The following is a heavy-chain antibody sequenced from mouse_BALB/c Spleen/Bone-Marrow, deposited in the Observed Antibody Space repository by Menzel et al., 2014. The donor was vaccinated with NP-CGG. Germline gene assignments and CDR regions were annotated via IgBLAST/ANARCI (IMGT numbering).Heavy chain of an antibody. CDR3: ARNSFRDYDLDS. CDR1: GFKIKDTY. V-gene: IGHV14-3*02. D-gene: IGHD1-2*01. J-gene: IGHJ4*01. Sequence: VQLQQSGAELVKPGASVRLSCTDSGFKIKDTYIHWVQQRLEQGLEWIGRIDPATGNSKYDSKFQGKATMRADTSSNTVYLHLSSLTFDDSPVYYCARNSFRDYDLDSWAQGPSLTDSS. CDR2: IDPATGNS.